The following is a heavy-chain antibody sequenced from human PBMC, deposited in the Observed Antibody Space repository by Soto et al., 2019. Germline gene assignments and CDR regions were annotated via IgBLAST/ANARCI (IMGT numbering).Heavy chain of an antibody. CDR2: IYWNDDK. Sequence: SGPTLVNPTPTLTLTCTFSGFSLSTSGVGVGWIRQPPGKALEWPALIYWNDDKRYSPSLKSRLTITKDTSKNQVVLTMTNMDPVDTATYYCVHVKDDYVWGSYRYIYSCFDYWGQGTLVTVSS. CDR3: VHVKDDYVWGSYRYIYSCFDY. CDR1: GFSLSTSGVG. D-gene: IGHD3-16*02. J-gene: IGHJ4*02. V-gene: IGHV2-5*01.